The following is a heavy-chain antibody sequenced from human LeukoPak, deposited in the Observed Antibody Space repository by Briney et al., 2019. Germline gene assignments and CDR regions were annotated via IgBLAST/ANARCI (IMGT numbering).Heavy chain of an antibody. CDR1: GYTFTSYY. CDR2: INPSGGST. J-gene: IGHJ4*02. Sequence: GASVKVSCKASGYTFTSYYMHWVRQAPGQGLEWMGIINPSGGSTSYAQKFQGRVTMPRDTSTSTVYMELSSLRSEDTAVYYCARDLVPAATLYYFDYWGQGTLVTVSS. CDR3: ARDLVPAATLYYFDY. D-gene: IGHD2-2*01. V-gene: IGHV1-46*01.